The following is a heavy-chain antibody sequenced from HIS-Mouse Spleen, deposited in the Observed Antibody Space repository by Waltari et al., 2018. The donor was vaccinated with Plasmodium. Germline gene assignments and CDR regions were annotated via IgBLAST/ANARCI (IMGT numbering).Heavy chain of an antibody. Sequence: QVQLQQWGAGLLKPSETLSLTCAVYGGSFSGYYGIWIRKPPGKGLEWLGEINHSGSTNYNPSLKSRVTISVDTSKNQFSLKLSSVTAADTAVYYCARVTSSGVYWYFDLWGRGTLVTVSS. V-gene: IGHV4-34*01. CDR3: ARVTSSGVYWYFDL. CDR1: GGSFSGYY. CDR2: INHSGST. D-gene: IGHD3-3*01. J-gene: IGHJ2*01.